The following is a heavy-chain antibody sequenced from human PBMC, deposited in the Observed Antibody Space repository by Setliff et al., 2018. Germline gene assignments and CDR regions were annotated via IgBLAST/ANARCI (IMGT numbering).Heavy chain of an antibody. Sequence: TSETLSLTCTVSGGSISSGDYYWSWIRQPPGKGLEWIGYIYYSGSTYYNPSLKSRVTISVDTSKNQFSLKLSSVTAADTAVYYCARGANSRGYYYGIDVWGQGTTVTVSS. CDR1: GGSISSGDYY. D-gene: IGHD1-1*01. V-gene: IGHV4-30-4*02. CDR2: IYYSGST. J-gene: IGHJ6*02. CDR3: ARGANSRGYYYGIDV.